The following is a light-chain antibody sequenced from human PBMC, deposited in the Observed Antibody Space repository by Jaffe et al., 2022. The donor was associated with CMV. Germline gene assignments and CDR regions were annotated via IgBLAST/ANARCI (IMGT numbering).Light chain of an antibody. J-gene: IGKJ1*01. Sequence: DIQMTQSPSTLSASVGDRVTITCRASQSISSWLAWYQQKPGKAPKLLIYKASSLETGVPSRFSGSGSGTEFTLTISSLQPDDFATYYCQQFHYWTFGQGTKVEIK. CDR3: QQFHYWT. CDR1: QSISSW. CDR2: KAS. V-gene: IGKV1-5*03.